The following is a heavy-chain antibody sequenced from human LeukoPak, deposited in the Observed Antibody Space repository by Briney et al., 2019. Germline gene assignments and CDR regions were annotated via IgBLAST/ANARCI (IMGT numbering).Heavy chain of an antibody. D-gene: IGHD6-13*01. Sequence: SETLSLTCTVSGNSISSGDNYWSWIRQPAGKGLEWIGRIYTSGSTNYNPSLKSRVTISVDTSKNQFSLRLSSVTAADTAVYYCARVTGYMTEDYFDYWGQGTLITVSS. CDR3: ARVTGYMTEDYFDY. V-gene: IGHV4-61*02. CDR1: GNSISSGDNY. CDR2: IYTSGST. J-gene: IGHJ4*02.